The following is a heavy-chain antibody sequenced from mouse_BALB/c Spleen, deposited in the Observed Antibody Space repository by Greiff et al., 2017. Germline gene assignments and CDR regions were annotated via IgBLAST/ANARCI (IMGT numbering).Heavy chain of an antibody. V-gene: IGHV8-12*01. Sequence: QVTLKVSGPGILQPSQTLSLTCSFSGFSLSTSGMGVSWIRQPSGKGLEWLAHIYWDDDKRYNPSLKSRLTISKDTSRNQVFLKITSVDTADTATYYCARRRGALDYWGQGTTLTVSS. J-gene: IGHJ2*01. CDR3: ARRRGALDY. CDR1: GFSLSTSGMG. CDR2: IYWDDDK.